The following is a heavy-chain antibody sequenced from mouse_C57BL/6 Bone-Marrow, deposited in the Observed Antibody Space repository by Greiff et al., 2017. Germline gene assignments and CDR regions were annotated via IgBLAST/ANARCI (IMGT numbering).Heavy chain of an antibody. D-gene: IGHD1-1*01. CDR1: GFTFSDYY. J-gene: IGHJ1*03. Sequence: EVKVVESGGGLVQPGGSLKLSCAASGFTFSDYYMYWVRQTPEKRLEWVAYISNGGGSTYYPDTVKGRFTISRDNAKNTLYLQMSRLKSEDAAMYYCARQDFTTVVASRYFDVWGTGTTVTVSS. CDR2: ISNGGGST. CDR3: ARQDFTTVVASRYFDV. V-gene: IGHV5-12*01.